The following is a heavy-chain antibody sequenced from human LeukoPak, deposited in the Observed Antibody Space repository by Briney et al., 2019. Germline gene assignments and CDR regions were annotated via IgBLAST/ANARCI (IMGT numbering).Heavy chain of an antibody. V-gene: IGHV3-21*01. CDR3: ARVRAGYCTSTSCYTGMDV. J-gene: IGHJ6*02. CDR1: GFTFSSYS. D-gene: IGHD2-2*01. Sequence: PGGSLRLSCAASGFTFSSYSMNWVRQAPGKGLEWVSSISSSSSYIYYADSVRGRFTISRDNSKFTLYMQMNSLRAEDTAVYYCARVRAGYCTSTSCYTGMDVWGQGTTVTVSS. CDR2: ISSSSSYI.